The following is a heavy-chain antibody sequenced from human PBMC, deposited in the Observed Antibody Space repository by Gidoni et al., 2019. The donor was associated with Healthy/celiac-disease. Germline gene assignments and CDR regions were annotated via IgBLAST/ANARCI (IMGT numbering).Heavy chain of an antibody. D-gene: IGHD2-15*01. CDR2: IIPIFGTA. V-gene: IGHV1-69*01. CDR3: AREGDCSGGSCSLAFDI. J-gene: IGHJ3*02. Sequence: QVQLVQSGAEVKKHGSSVTVSCKASGGTFSSYAISWVRQAPGQGLEWMGGIIPIFGTANYAQKFQGRGTITADESTSTAYMELSSLRSEDTAVYYCAREGDCSGGSCSLAFDIWGQGTMVTVSS. CDR1: GGTFSSYA.